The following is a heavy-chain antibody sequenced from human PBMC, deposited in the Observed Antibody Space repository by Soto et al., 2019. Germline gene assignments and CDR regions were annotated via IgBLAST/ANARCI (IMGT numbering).Heavy chain of an antibody. CDR1: GFTFSTYG. V-gene: IGHV3-30*03. J-gene: IGHJ4*02. Sequence: PGGSLRLSCAASGFTFSTYGMHWVRQAPGEGVVGLAVIFYDGGSTFYADSVKGRFTISRHNSKNTLYLQMNSLRAEDTAVYYCARMPGPMAINYFDYWGQGTLVTVSS. CDR2: IFYDGGST. CDR3: ARMPGPMAINYFDY. D-gene: IGHD2-21*01.